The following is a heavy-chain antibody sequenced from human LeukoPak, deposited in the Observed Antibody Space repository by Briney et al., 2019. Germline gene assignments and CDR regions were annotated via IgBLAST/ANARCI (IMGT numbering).Heavy chain of an antibody. CDR3: ARLRITMVRGVSCYFDY. D-gene: IGHD3-10*01. CDR1: GFTFSSYS. V-gene: IGHV3-21*01. J-gene: IGHJ4*02. CDR2: ISSSSSYI. Sequence: GGSLRLSCAASGFTFSSYSMNWVRQAPGKGLEWVSSISSSSSYIYYADSVKGRFTISRDNAKNSLYLQMNSLRAEDTAVYYCARLRITMVRGVSCYFDYWGQGTLVTVSS.